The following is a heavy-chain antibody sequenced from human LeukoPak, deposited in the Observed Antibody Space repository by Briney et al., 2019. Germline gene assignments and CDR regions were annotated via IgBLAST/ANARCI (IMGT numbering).Heavy chain of an antibody. CDR1: GFTFSSYW. CDR3: ARDDSTSWYKD. CDR2: IKQDGSEK. D-gene: IGHD6-13*01. J-gene: IGHJ4*02. Sequence: GGSLRLSCAASGFTFSSYWMSWVRRAPGKGLEWVANIKQDGSEKYYVDSVKGRFTISRDNAKNSLYLQMNSLRAEDTAVYYCARDDSTSWYKDWGQGTLVTVSS. V-gene: IGHV3-7*01.